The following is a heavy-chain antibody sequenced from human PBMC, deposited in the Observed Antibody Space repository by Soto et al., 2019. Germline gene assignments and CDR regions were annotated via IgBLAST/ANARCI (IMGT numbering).Heavy chain of an antibody. CDR3: ARALPYSSSGDS. Sequence: ASVKVSCKASGGTLSSYAISWLRQAPGQGLEWMGGIIPIFGTANYAQQFQGRVTITADESTSTAYMELSSLTSDDTAVYYCARALPYSSSGDSWGRGTLVTVSS. J-gene: IGHJ4*02. CDR1: GGTLSSYA. D-gene: IGHD6-13*01. CDR2: IIPIFGTA. V-gene: IGHV1-69*13.